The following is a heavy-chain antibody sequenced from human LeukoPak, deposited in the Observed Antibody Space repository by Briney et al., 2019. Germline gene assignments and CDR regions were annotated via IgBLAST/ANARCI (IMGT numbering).Heavy chain of an antibody. Sequence: PSETLSLTCTVSGASMSDYHWGWIRQPPGKGLEWTGYIYYSGSTNYNPSLNSRVTISVDTSKNQFSLRLSSVTAADTAIYYCARAVSGRFDYWGQGTLVTVSS. CDR1: GASMSDYH. CDR2: IYYSGST. D-gene: IGHD6-19*01. J-gene: IGHJ4*02. CDR3: ARAVSGRFDY. V-gene: IGHV4-59*08.